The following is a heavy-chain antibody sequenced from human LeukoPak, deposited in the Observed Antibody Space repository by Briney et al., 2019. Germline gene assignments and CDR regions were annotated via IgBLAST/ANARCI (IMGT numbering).Heavy chain of an antibody. Sequence: GGSLRLSCAASGFTFSSYGMHWVRQAPGKGLEWVAFIRYDGSNKYYADSVKGRFTISRDNSKNTLYPQMNSLRAEDTAVYYCAKISRIPSARGAFDIWGQGTMVTVSS. CDR3: AKISRIPSARGAFDI. D-gene: IGHD2-21*01. CDR2: IRYDGSNK. V-gene: IGHV3-30*02. CDR1: GFTFSSYG. J-gene: IGHJ3*02.